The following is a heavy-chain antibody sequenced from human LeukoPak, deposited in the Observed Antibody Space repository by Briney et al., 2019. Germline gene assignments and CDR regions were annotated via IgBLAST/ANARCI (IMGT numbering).Heavy chain of an antibody. V-gene: IGHV4-38-2*02. Sequence: PSETLSLTCIVSDSSITSTYYWAWFRQPPGKGLEWIATVFRLQTVRTFNNPSLGSRVTMSLDPSHNQFSLNLTSVTAADTALYFCARVLHAPYLIDSWGQGTLVTVSS. CDR2: VFRLQTVRT. CDR1: DSSITSTYY. CDR3: ARVLHAPYLIDS. D-gene: IGHD2-8*01. J-gene: IGHJ4*02.